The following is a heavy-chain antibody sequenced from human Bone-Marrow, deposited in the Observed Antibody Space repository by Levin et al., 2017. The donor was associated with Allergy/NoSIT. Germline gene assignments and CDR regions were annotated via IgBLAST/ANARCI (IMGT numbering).Heavy chain of an antibody. CDR1: GYSFSYSG. J-gene: IGHJ4*02. Sequence: ASVKVSCKASGYSFSYSGISWVRQAPGQGLQWMGWISGYSGDTKYSQKFQGRLIVTTDTSTNTAYMELRSLRSDDTAVYYCAREARYSESYLPFDFWGQGTLVTVSS. CDR3: AREARYSESYLPFDF. D-gene: IGHD1-26*01. V-gene: IGHV1-18*01. CDR2: ISGYSGDT.